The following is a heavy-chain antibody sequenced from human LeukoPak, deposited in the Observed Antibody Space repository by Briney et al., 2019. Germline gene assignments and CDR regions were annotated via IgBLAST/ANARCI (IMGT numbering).Heavy chain of an antibody. D-gene: IGHD6-13*01. CDR1: GGTFSSYA. V-gene: IGHV1-69*13. CDR2: IIPIFGTA. Sequence: GASVKVSCKASGGTFSSYAISWVRQAPGQGLEWMGGIIPIFGTANYAQKFQGRVTITADESTSTAYMELSSLRSEDTAVYYCARELEIAAVFDYWGQGTLVTVSS. CDR3: ARELEIAAVFDY. J-gene: IGHJ4*02.